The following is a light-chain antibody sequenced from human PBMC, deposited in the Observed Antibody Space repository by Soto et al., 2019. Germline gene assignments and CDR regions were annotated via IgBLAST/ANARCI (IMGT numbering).Light chain of an antibody. J-gene: IGKJ5*01. CDR2: DAS. V-gene: IGKV3-11*01. CDR1: QSVSSY. CDR3: QQYNKWPPIT. Sequence: EIVLTQSPATLSLSPGERSTVSCSASQSVSSYLAWYQQKPGQAPRLLIYDASNRATGIPARFSGSGSGTEFTLTISSLQSEDFAVYYCQQYNKWPPITFGQGTRLEIK.